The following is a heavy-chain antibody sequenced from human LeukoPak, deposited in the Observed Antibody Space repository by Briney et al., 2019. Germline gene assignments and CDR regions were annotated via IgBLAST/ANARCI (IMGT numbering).Heavy chain of an antibody. CDR2: MYYRGTT. CDR1: GGSISSRSYY. CDR3: AREYSRSVVAGSRPDL. V-gene: IGHV4-39*02. Sequence: SETLSLTCSVSGGSISSRSYYWGWIRQSPGKGLEWIGSMYYRGTTYESSSLKSRLTLSIDTANNQFSLKLTSVTAADTGVYYCAREYSRSVVAGSRPDLWGQGLLITVS. J-gene: IGHJ4*02. D-gene: IGHD2-21*01.